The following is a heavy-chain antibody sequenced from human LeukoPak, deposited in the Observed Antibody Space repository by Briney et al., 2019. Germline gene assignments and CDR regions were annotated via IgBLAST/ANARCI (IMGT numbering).Heavy chain of an antibody. CDR2: IYYSGST. CDR3: ARGGASGSYIFGY. J-gene: IGHJ4*02. Sequence: PSETLSLTCTVSGGSISSYYWSWIRQPPGKGLEWIGYIYYSGSTNYNPSLKSRVTISVDTSKNQFSLKLSSVTAADTAVYYCARGGASGSYIFGYWGQGTLVTASS. D-gene: IGHD1-26*01. CDR1: GGSISSYY. V-gene: IGHV4-59*01.